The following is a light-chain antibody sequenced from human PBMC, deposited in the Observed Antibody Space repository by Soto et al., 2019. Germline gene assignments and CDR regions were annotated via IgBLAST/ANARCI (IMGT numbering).Light chain of an antibody. CDR1: SGHNNYA. V-gene: IGLV4-69*01. CDR2: VNGDGGH. J-gene: IGLJ2*01. Sequence: QLVLTQSPSASASLGASVTITCTLSSGHNNYAIAWHQQLPEKGPRYFMKVNGDGGHNKGDGIPDRFSGSSSGDVRYLTISRLQAEHEGGYFCQTWGPWNVGFRRGTKPAVL. CDR3: QTWGPWNVG.